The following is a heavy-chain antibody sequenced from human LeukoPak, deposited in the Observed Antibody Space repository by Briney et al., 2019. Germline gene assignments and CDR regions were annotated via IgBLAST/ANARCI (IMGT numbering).Heavy chain of an antibody. CDR2: IYHTGRT. J-gene: IGHJ5*02. D-gene: IGHD3-3*01. Sequence: PSETLSLTCVVSGGSISSSYWWNWVRRTPGKGLEWIGDIYHTGRTNFNPSLRSRLTISIDKSKNQFSLNLNSGTAADNAVYYCARRSGYFTYDYPSWGQGTLVTVSS. V-gene: IGHV4-4*02. CDR1: GGSISSSYW. CDR3: ARRSGYFTYDYPS.